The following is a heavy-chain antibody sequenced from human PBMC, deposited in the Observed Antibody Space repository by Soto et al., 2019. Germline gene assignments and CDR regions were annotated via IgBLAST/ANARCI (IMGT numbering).Heavy chain of an antibody. V-gene: IGHV4-34*01. Sequence: SETLSLTCAVYGASFSGYYWSWIRQPPGKGLEWIGEINHSGITNYNPSLKSRLTISVDTSKNQFSLKMSSVTAADTAVYYCASHYRNAFEEWGQGTLLTVSS. CDR1: GASFSGYY. CDR2: INHSGIT. J-gene: IGHJ4*02. CDR3: ASHYRNAFEE. D-gene: IGHD3-10*01.